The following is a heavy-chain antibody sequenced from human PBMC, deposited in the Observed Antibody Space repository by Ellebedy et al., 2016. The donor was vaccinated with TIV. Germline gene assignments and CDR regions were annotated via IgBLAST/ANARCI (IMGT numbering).Heavy chain of an antibody. CDR3: AKDKSTDWRVIVSANFDY. D-gene: IGHD3-10*01. J-gene: IGHJ4*02. CDR1: GFTFSNYV. Sequence: LSLTCTASGFTFSNYVMQWVRQAPGKGLEWVAAVSYDGSRKYYGESVKGRFTISRDDSRNTLYLQMNSLRADDTAVYYCAKDKSTDWRVIVSANFDYWGQGTLVTVAS. CDR2: VSYDGSRK. V-gene: IGHV3-30*18.